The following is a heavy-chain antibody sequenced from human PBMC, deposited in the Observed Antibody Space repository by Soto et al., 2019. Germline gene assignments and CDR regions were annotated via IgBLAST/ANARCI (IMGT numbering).Heavy chain of an antibody. CDR3: ARQMQSRGKGKIAAAGNRLFDY. Sequence: SETLSLTCAVYGGSFSGYYWSWIRQPPGKGLEWIGEINHSGSTNYNPSLKSRVTISGDTSKNQFSLKLSYVTAADTAVYYWARQMQSRGKGKIAAAGNRLFDYWGQGTLVTVSS. CDR2: INHSGST. D-gene: IGHD6-13*01. V-gene: IGHV4-34*01. J-gene: IGHJ4*02. CDR1: GGSFSGYY.